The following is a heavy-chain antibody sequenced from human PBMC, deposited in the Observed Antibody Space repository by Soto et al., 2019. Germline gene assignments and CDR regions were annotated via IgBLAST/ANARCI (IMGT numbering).Heavy chain of an antibody. Sequence: SETLSLTCTVSGGSMSSGGYYWSWIRQHPGKGLECIGYIYYSGSTYYNPSLKSRVTISVDTSKNQFSLKLSSVTAADTAVYYCARRVWWLKGAFDFWGQGTLVTVSS. D-gene: IGHD2-21*01. J-gene: IGHJ4*02. CDR3: ARRVWWLKGAFDF. CDR2: IYYSGST. CDR1: GGSMSSGGYY. V-gene: IGHV4-31*03.